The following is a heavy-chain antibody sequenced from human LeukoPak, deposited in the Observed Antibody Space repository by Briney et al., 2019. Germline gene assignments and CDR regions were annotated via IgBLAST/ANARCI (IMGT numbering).Heavy chain of an antibody. CDR1: GFTFRNYV. J-gene: IGHJ4*02. CDR2: ICGTDGTT. D-gene: IGHD3-10*01. Sequence: GGSQRLSCVASGFTFRNYVMNWLRQAPGKGLEWVSAICGTDGTTFYADSVKGRFTISRDNSKNTLYLEMNSLRAEDTAIYYCTKRIDASWTYYIDYWGQGALVTVSS. V-gene: IGHV3-23*01. CDR3: TKRIDASWTYYIDY.